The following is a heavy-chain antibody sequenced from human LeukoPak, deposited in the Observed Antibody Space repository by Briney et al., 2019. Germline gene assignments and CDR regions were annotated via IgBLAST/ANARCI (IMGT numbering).Heavy chain of an antibody. Sequence: PSETLSLTCTVSGGSISTYWWSWIRQPPGKGLEWIGYIYNRATTGTDYNPSLKSRVSISVDTSKNQFCLQLNSVTAADSAVYYCARDGGSGWTGFDYWGQGTLVTVSS. J-gene: IGHJ4*02. CDR3: ARDGGSGWTGFDY. V-gene: IGHV4-59*01. CDR1: GGSISTYW. D-gene: IGHD6-19*01. CDR2: IYNRATTGT.